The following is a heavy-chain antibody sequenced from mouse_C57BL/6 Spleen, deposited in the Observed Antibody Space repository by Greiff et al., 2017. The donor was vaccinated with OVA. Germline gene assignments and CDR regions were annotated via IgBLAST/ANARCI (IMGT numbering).Heavy chain of an antibody. CDR2: IDPETGGT. D-gene: IGHD4-1*01. Sequence: VQLQQSGAELVRPGASVTLSCKASGYTFTDYEMHWVKQTPVHGLEWIGAIDPETGGTAYNQKFKGKAILTADKSSSTAYMELRRLTSEDSAVYYGTRTANWDGGFAYWGQGTLVTVSA. J-gene: IGHJ3*01. V-gene: IGHV1-15*01. CDR3: TRTANWDGGFAY. CDR1: GYTFTDYE.